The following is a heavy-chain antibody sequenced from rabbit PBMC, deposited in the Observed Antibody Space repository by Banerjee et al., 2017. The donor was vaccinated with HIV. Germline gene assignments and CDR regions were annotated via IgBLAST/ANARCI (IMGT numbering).Heavy chain of an antibody. CDR3: GREDYYSTGWGHFNL. D-gene: IGHD4-1*01. Sequence: QEQLEESGGGLVQPGGSLTLTCTASGFSFSSSYYMCWVRQAPGKGLEWIACIYAGSSGSTYYASWAKGRFTISKTSSTTVTLQMTSLTAADTATYFCGREDYYSTGWGHFNLWGQGTLVTDS. CDR1: GFSFSSSYY. CDR2: IYAGSSGST. V-gene: IGHV1S45*01. J-gene: IGHJ4*01.